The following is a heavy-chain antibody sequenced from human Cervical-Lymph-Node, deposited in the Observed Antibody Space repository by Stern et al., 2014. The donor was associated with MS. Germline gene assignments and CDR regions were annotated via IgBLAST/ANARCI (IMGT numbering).Heavy chain of an antibody. J-gene: IGHJ6*02. V-gene: IGHV3-43*01. CDR2: INWDGGST. CDR3: AKDSLSGSSSYYYGLDV. CDR1: GFTFNDYA. D-gene: IGHD3-10*01. Sequence: VQMVESGGVVVQPGGSLRLSCAASGFTFNDYAMHWARQAPGKGMEWFSVINWDGGSTYYADSVKGRFTISRDNSKNSLYLQMNSLRTEDTALYFCAKDSLSGSSSYYYGLDVWGRGSTVTVSS.